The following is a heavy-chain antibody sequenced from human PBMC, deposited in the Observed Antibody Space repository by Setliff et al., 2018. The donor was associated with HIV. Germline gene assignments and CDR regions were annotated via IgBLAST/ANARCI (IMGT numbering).Heavy chain of an antibody. J-gene: IGHJ4*02. CDR2: ISPDNANT. CDR1: GYTFSDYY. D-gene: IGHD1-1*01. CDR3: ARQLSNSFDY. Sequence: ASVKVSCKSSGYTFSDYYMHWVRQAPGQGLEWMGWISPDNANTRISQRFRGSVTMTRDRSINTAYMEFSGLTSDDTAVYYCARQLSNSFDYWGQGTLVTVSS. V-gene: IGHV1-2*02.